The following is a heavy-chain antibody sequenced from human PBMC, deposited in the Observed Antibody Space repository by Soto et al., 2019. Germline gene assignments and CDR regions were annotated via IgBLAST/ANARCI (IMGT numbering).Heavy chain of an antibody. Sequence: EVQMVESGGGLVQPGGSLRLYCAASVFTFSSYWMHWVRKAPGKGLVWVSRINSDGSSTSYADSVKGRFTISRDNAKNTLYLQMNSLRAEDTAVYYCARDLPHVGYWDYYGMDVWGRGTTVTVSS. CDR2: INSDGSST. V-gene: IGHV3-74*01. J-gene: IGHJ6*02. CDR3: ARDLPHVGYWDYYGMDV. D-gene: IGHD2-2*03. CDR1: VFTFSSYW.